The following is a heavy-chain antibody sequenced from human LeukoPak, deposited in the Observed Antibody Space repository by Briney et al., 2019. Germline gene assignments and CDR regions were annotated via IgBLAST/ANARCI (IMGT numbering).Heavy chain of an antibody. CDR2: IKQDGSEK. CDR1: GFTFSSYW. D-gene: IGHD6-19*01. J-gene: IGHJ4*02. CDR3: ARGVPSGVDYFDY. V-gene: IGHV3-7*01. Sequence: GESLRLSCAASGFTFSSYWMSWVRQAPGEGLGWVANIKQDGSEKYYVDSVKGRFTISRDNAKNSLFLQMSSLRAEDTAVYFCARGVPSGVDYFDYWGQGTLVTVSS.